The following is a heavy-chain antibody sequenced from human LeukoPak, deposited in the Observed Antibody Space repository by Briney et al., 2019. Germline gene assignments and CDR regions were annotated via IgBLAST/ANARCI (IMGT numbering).Heavy chain of an antibody. D-gene: IGHD3-22*01. CDR1: VGTFSIYA. J-gene: IGHJ3*02. V-gene: IGHV1-69*06. Sequence: SVTVSYTPSVGTFSIYAISWVRQAPGQGLEWMGRIIPIFGTANYAQKFQGRVTITADKSTSTAYMELSSLRSEDTAVYYCARDAQYITMIVVADAFDIWGQGTMVTVSS. CDR3: ARDAQYITMIVVADAFDI. CDR2: IIPIFGTA.